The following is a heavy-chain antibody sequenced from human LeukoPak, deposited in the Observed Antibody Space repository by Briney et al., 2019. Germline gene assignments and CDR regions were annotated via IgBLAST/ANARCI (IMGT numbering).Heavy chain of an antibody. CDR3: ARGGGRYCSSTSCYYYGMDV. CDR2: IIPIFGTA. V-gene: IGHV1-69*01. CDR1: GGTFSSYA. Sequence: SVKVSCKASGGTFSSYAISWVRQAPGQGLEWKGGIIPIFGTANYAQKFQGRVTITADESTSTAYMELSSLRSEDTAVYYCARGGGRYCSSTSCYYYGMDVWGKGTTVTVSS. J-gene: IGHJ6*04. D-gene: IGHD2-2*01.